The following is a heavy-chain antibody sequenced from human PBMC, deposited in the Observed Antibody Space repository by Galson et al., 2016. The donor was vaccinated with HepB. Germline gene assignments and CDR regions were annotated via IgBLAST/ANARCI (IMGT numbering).Heavy chain of an antibody. D-gene: IGHD6-19*01. CDR3: LRYFTGYTSGWPYFDY. J-gene: IGHJ4*02. V-gene: IGHV1-18*01. CDR2: ISVHNGNT. CDR1: GYTFLDYG. Sequence: SVKVSCKASGYTFLDYGISWVRQAPGQGLEWMGWISVHNGNTNYAQKFQGRVAMTTETFSTTAYMQLRSLTSDDTAVYYCLRYFTGYTSGWPYFDYWGQGTLVTVSS.